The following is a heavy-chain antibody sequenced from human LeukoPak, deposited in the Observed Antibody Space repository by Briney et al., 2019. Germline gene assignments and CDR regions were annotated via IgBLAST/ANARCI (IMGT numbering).Heavy chain of an antibody. D-gene: IGHD3-10*01. CDR1: GFTFSSYA. CDR2: ISGSGGST. V-gene: IGHV3-23*01. CDR3: AKGGASYYLFAY. J-gene: IGHJ4*02. Sequence: GGSLRLSCAASGFTFSSYAMSWVRQAPGKGLEWVSAISGSGGSTYYADSVKGRFTISRDNSKNTLYLQMNSLRAEDSAVYYCAKGGASYYLFAYWGQGTLVTVSS.